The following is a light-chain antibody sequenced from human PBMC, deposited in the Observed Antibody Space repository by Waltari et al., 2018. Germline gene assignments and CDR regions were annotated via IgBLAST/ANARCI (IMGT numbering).Light chain of an antibody. CDR3: QVWDSSSDPSVV. J-gene: IGLJ2*01. CDR1: NIGSKS. Sequence: SYVLTQPPSVSVAPGKTARITCGGNNIGSKSVHWYQQKRGQAPWLVVYDDSDRPSGIPERFSGSNSGNTATLTISRVEAGDEADYYCQVWDSSSDPSVVFGGGTKLTVL. V-gene: IGLV3-21*03. CDR2: DDS.